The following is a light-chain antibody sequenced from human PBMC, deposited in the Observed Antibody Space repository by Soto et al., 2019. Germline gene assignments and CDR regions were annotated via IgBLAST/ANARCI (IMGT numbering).Light chain of an antibody. CDR1: QTVSSSY. CDR3: QQYGGLPT. CDR2: STS. V-gene: IGKV3-20*01. Sequence: EIVLTQSPGTLSLSPGERATLSCRASQTVSSSYLAWYQQKPGQAPRLLIYSTSSRDTGIPDRFSGSMSGTDFTLTISRLEPEDFAVYYCQQYGGLPTFGQGTKVEIK. J-gene: IGKJ1*01.